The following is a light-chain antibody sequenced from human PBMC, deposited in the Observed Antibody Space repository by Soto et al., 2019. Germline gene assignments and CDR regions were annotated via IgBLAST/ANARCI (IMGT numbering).Light chain of an antibody. V-gene: IGKV3-20*01. CDR2: DAS. Sequence: EFVLTQSPGTLSLYPGAIATLSCSASQTVRNNYLAWYQQKTGQAPRLLIYDASSRATGIPDRFSGGGYGTDFTLTIRRMEPEELAVDDGKQFSSYPLTGCGFTKVDIK. J-gene: IGKJ4*01. CDR3: KQFSSYPLT. CDR1: QTVRNNY.